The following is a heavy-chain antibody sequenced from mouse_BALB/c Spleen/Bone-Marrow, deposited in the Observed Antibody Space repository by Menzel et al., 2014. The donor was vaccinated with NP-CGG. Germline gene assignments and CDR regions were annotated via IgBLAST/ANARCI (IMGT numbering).Heavy chain of an antibody. V-gene: IGHV1-69*02. J-gene: IGHJ4*01. D-gene: IGHD2-14*01. CDR1: GYTFTSYW. CDR2: IDPSDSYT. Sequence: VQLQQSGAELVKPGASVKLSCKASGYTFTSYWMHWVKQRPGQGLEWIGEIDPSDSYTNYNQNFKGKATLTVDKSPSAGYKQLSRLKSEGSVVYYCARWGYYRDAIGYWGQRNSVTLSS. CDR3: ARWGYYRDAIGY.